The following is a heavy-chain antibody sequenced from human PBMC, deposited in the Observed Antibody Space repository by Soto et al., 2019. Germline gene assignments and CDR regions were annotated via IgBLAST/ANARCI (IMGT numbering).Heavy chain of an antibody. D-gene: IGHD6-19*01. Sequence: VQLVESGGGVVQPGRSLRLSCAASGFTFSDYAMHWVRQAPGKGLEWVAVVSHDGRNTHYADSVKGRFTISRDSSKNTVSLEMPSLRAEYRAVYYCAKGGRQWLVTSDFNYWGQGALVTVSS. CDR3: AKGGRQWLVTSDFNY. CDR2: VSHDGRNT. J-gene: IGHJ4*02. CDR1: GFTFSDYA. V-gene: IGHV3-30*18.